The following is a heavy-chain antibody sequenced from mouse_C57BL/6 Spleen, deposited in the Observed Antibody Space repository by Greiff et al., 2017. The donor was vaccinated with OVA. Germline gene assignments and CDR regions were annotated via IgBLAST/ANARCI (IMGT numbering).Heavy chain of an antibody. V-gene: IGHV1-9*01. CDR1: GYTFTGYW. J-gene: IGHJ3*01. Sequence: QVQLQQSGAELMKPGASVKLSCKATGYTFTGYWIDWVKQRPGHGLEWIGEILPGSGSTNYNEKFKGKATLTADKSSNTAYMQLSSLTTEDSAIDYCARGDYDYDPWFAYWGKGTLVTVSA. D-gene: IGHD2-4*01. CDR3: ARGDYDYDPWFAY. CDR2: ILPGSGST.